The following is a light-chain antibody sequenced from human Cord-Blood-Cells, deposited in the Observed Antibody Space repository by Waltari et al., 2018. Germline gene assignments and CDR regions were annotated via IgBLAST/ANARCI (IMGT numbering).Light chain of an antibody. CDR3: QQYNWT. J-gene: IGKJ1*01. CDR1: QSISSW. V-gene: IGKV1-5*03. Sequence: DIQMTQSPSTLSASVGDRVTITCRASQSISSWLAWYQQKPGKAPKLLIYKASSLESGVPSRFSGSGSVTEFTLTISSLQPDDFATYYCQQYNWTFGQGTKVEIK. CDR2: KAS.